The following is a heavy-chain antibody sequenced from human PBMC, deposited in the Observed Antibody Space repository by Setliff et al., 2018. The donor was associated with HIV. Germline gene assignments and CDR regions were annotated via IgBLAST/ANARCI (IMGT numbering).Heavy chain of an antibody. CDR1: GGSFTNYF. J-gene: IGHJ5*02. V-gene: IGHV4-34*01. D-gene: IGHD6-13*01. CDR2: VTHSGTT. Sequence: PSETLSLTCAVYGGSFTNYFWSWIRQSPGKGLEWIGEVTHSGTTTYDPSLKSRVTISADMSKNAFSLTLTSVTAADTAVYYCARILVAAAGTGFDPWGQGILVTVSS. CDR3: ARILVAAAGTGFDP.